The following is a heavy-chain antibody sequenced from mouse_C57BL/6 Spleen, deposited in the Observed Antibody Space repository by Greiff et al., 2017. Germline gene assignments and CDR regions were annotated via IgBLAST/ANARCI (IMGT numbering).Heavy chain of an antibody. CDR3: ARGPYYGSSYGAMDY. V-gene: IGHV5-17*01. CDR1: GFTFSDYG. Sequence: EVMLVESGGGLVKPGGSLKLSCAASGFTFSDYGMHWVRQAPEKGLEWVAYISSGSSTIYYADTVKGRFTISRDNATNTLFLQMTSLRSEDTAMYYCARGPYYGSSYGAMDYWGQGTSVTVSS. CDR2: ISSGSSTI. D-gene: IGHD1-1*01. J-gene: IGHJ4*01.